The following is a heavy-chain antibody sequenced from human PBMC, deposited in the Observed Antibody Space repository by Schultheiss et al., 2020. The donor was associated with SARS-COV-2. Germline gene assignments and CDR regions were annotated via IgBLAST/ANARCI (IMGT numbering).Heavy chain of an antibody. CDR1: GFTFSSYG. V-gene: IGHV3-33*06. J-gene: IGHJ4*02. Sequence: GGSLRLSCAASGFTFSSYGMHWVRQAPGKGLEWVAVIWYDGSNKYYADSVKGRFTISRDNSKNTLYLQMNSLRAEDTAVYYCAKDAPGGSMVATGRFDYWGQGTLVTVSS. CDR2: IWYDGSNK. CDR3: AKDAPGGSMVATGRFDY. D-gene: IGHD5-12*01.